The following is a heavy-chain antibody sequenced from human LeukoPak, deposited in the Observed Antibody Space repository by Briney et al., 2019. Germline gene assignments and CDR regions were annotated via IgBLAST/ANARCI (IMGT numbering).Heavy chain of an antibody. D-gene: IGHD6-19*01. J-gene: IGHJ4*03. CDR2: ISSRGYT. Sequence: PSETLSLTCTVSGSSVSNHWWIWIRQPSGKGLEWIGRISSRGYTNYNPSLKSRVAMSVDTSKNQFSLKLNSVTAADTAVYYCVRTMTREWGGWYDNDYWGRGTLVTVSS. CDR3: VRTMTREWGGWYDNDY. V-gene: IGHV4-4*07. CDR1: GSSVSNHW.